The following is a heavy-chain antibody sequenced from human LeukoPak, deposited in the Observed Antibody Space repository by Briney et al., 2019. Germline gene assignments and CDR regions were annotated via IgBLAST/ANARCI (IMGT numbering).Heavy chain of an antibody. V-gene: IGHV3-23*01. Sequence: GGSLRLSCAASGFTFSSYAMNWVRQAPGKGLEWVSGISGSGGTTYYADSVTGRFTVSRDNSKNTLYLQMNSLRAEDTAVYYCAKALGYRYGPNDAFDIWGQGTMVTVSS. CDR1: GFTFSSYA. CDR3: AKALGYRYGPNDAFDI. CDR2: ISGSGGTT. J-gene: IGHJ3*02. D-gene: IGHD5-18*01.